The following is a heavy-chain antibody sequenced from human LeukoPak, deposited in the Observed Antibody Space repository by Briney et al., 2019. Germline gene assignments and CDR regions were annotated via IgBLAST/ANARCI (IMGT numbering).Heavy chain of an antibody. CDR2: IRYDGSNK. CDR1: GFTFSSYG. CDR3: ARERATYCSGGSCYSAAFDY. Sequence: GGSLRLSCAASGFTFSSYGMHWVRQAPGKGLEWVAFIRYDGSNKYYADSVKGRFTISRDNSKNTLYLQMNSLRAEDTAVYYCARERATYCSGGSCYSAAFDYWGQGTLVTVSS. V-gene: IGHV3-30*02. J-gene: IGHJ4*02. D-gene: IGHD2-15*01.